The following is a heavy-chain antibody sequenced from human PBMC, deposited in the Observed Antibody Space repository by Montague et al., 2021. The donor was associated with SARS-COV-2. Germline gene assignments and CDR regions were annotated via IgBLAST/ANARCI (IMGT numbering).Heavy chain of an antibody. V-gene: IGHV2-5*02. CDR1: GFSLSTSGVC. CDR3: AHHRVTMIVVTKDDDFDI. CDR2: IYWDDDN. Sequence: PALVKPTQTLTLTCTFSGFSLSTSGVCVGWIRQPPGKALEWLALIYWDDDNRYTPSLKSRLPITKDTSKNQVVLTMTNMDPVDAATYYCAHHRVTMIVVTKDDDFDIWGQGTMVTVSS. D-gene: IGHD3-22*01. J-gene: IGHJ3*02.